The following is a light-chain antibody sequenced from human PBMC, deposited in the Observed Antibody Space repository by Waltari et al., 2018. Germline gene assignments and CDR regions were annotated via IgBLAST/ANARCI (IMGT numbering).Light chain of an antibody. CDR1: QSVLYSSSNKNY. CDR3: YQHFITPFT. J-gene: IGKJ3*01. V-gene: IGKV4-1*01. CDR2: WAS. Sequence: DIVMTQSPDSLAVSLGERATINCKSSQSVLYSSSNKNYLSWYQQKPGQPPKLLIYWASTRESGVPDRFTGGGSGTDFTLTISSLQAEDVAVYYGYQHFITPFTFGPGTRVDIK.